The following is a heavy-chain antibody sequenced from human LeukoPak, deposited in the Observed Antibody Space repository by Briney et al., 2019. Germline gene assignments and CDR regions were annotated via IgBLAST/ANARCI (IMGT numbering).Heavy chain of an antibody. D-gene: IGHD3-10*01. CDR3: STVSPYYGSRTTSPDS. V-gene: IGHV3-15*01. J-gene: IGHJ4*02. CDR2: IKSKTDGGKT. CDR1: GFPFSNAW. Sequence: GGSLRLSCAAYGFPFSNAWMSWVRQAPGKGREWVGRIKSKTDGGKTDYAGPVQGRFSISRDDSQNTLYLQMNGLNTEDTAVYYCSTVSPYYGSRTTSPDSWGQGTLVVVSS.